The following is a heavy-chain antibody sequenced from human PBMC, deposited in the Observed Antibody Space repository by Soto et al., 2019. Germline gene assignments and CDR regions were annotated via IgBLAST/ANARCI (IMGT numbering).Heavy chain of an antibody. V-gene: IGHV4-31*03. CDR2: IYYSGTT. D-gene: IGHD1-26*01. Sequence: SETLSLTCTVSGDSISSGGYYWSWIRQHPGKGLEWIGFIYYSGTTSYNPSLKSRVSISVDVSKNQFSLKLNSVTAADTGVYFCAREGGSYSPFFDYWGQGTLVTVSS. CDR1: GDSISSGGYY. CDR3: AREGGSYSPFFDY. J-gene: IGHJ4*02.